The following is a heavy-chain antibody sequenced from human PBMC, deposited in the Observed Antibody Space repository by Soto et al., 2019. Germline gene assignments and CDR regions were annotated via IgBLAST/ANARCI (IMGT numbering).Heavy chain of an antibody. CDR2: MSGSGDNT. V-gene: IGHV3-23*01. D-gene: IGHD4-4*01. J-gene: IGHJ5*02. Sequence: EVQLLESGGGLVQPGGSLRLSCAASGFTFSSHAMSWVRQAPGKVLEWVSSMSGSGDNTYHADSVKGRFTVSRDNSKNTLYLQMNSLRVEDTAVYYCAKGSYTNYNWFDPWGQGTLVTVSS. CDR1: GFTFSSHA. CDR3: AKGSYTNYNWFDP.